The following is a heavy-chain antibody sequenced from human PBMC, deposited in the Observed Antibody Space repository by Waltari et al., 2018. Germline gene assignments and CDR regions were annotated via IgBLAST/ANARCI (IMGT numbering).Heavy chain of an antibody. CDR3: ARSGLVSAFDY. CDR1: GFDFHGYW. V-gene: IGHV3-7*01. J-gene: IGHJ4*02. CDR2: INNVGTKD. Sequence: EVQLVESGGGLVQPGGSMRLSCVASGFDFHGYWMGWFRQAPGKSLEGVANINNVGTKDFYVESLKGRVTISRDNAKNSVYLQTTSLRAEDTALYYCARSGLVSAFDYWGQGSLVTVAS. D-gene: IGHD3-9*01.